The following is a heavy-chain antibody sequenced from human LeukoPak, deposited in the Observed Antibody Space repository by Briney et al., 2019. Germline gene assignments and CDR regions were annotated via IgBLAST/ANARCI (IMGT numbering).Heavy chain of an antibody. D-gene: IGHD6-19*01. CDR2: INHSGST. CDR3: ARTGYSSGWYVWFGP. J-gene: IGHJ5*02. V-gene: IGHV4-34*01. CDR1: GGSFSGYY. Sequence: PSETLSLTCAVYGGSFSGYYWSWIRQPPGKGLEWMGEINHSGSTNYNPSLKSRVTISVDTSKNQSSLKLSSVTAADTAVYYCARTGYSSGWYVWFGPWGQGTLVTVSS.